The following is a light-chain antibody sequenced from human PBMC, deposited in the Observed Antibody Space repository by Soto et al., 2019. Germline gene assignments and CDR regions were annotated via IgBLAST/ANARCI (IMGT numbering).Light chain of an antibody. V-gene: IGLV6-57*03. Sequence: FMLTQPHSVSESPGKTVTISCTRSSGSIASYYVQWYQQRPGSAPTTVIYEDNLRPSGVPDRFSGSIDSSSNSASLIISGLKTEDEADYYCQSYDSRNVVFGGGTKLTVL. J-gene: IGLJ2*01. CDR3: QSYDSRNVV. CDR2: EDN. CDR1: SGSIASYY.